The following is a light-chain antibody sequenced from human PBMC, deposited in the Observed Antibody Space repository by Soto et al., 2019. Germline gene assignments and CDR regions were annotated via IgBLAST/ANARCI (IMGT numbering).Light chain of an antibody. J-gene: IGLJ2*01. Sequence: NFMLTQPHSVSESPGKTVTISCTGSSGSIASNYVQWYQQRPGSAPTTVIYEDNQRPSGVPDRFSGSIDSSSNSASLTISGLKTEDEADYYCQSYDSSNRNVVFGGRTKLSVL. V-gene: IGLV6-57*02. CDR3: QSYDSSNRNVV. CDR1: SGSIASNY. CDR2: EDN.